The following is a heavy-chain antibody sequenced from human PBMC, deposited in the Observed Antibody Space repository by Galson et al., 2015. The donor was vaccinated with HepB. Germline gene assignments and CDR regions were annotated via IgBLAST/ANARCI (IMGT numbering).Heavy chain of an antibody. J-gene: IGHJ4*02. V-gene: IGHV3-30*09. CDR2: ISHDANKT. CDR3: AAVGGMTFGPLDH. CDR1: GFTFNNYV. Sequence: SLRLSCAASGFTFNNYVIHWVRQAPGKGLEWVALISHDANKTYSADSVKGRLAFSRDNSKNTVHLQMISLTTEDTALYYCAAVGGMTFGPLDHWGQGTLVIVAS. D-gene: IGHD2/OR15-2a*01.